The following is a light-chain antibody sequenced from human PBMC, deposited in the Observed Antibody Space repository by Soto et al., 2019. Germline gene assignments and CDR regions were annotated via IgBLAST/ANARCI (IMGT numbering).Light chain of an antibody. CDR2: EVS. CDR1: SSDVGGYNY. CDR3: SSYTSSTAYV. J-gene: IGLJ1*01. Sequence: QSALTQPASLSGSPGQSITISCTGTSSDVGGYNYVSWYQLHPGKAPKLMVYEVSNRPSGVSNRFSGSKSGNTASLTISGLQAEDEADYYCSSYTSSTAYVFGTGTKVTVL. V-gene: IGLV2-14*01.